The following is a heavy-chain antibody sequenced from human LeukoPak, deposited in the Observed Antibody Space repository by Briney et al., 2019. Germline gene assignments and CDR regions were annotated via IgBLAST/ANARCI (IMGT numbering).Heavy chain of an antibody. J-gene: IGHJ4*02. CDR1: GYTFTYYV. CDR2: INAYNGNT. Sequence: GASVKVSCKTSGYTFTYYVISWVRQAPGQGLEWMGWINAYNGNTNDAQKIQGRVTMTTDTSTSTAYMELRSLRSDDTAVYYCARGEKPYDYWGQGTLVSVSS. CDR3: ARGEKPYDY. D-gene: IGHD1-26*01. V-gene: IGHV1-18*01.